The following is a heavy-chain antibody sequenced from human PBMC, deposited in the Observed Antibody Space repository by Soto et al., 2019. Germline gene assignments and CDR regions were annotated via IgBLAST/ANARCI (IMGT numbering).Heavy chain of an antibody. CDR2: IIPMFDIK. V-gene: IGHV1-69*13. CDR3: AKEAGDH. D-gene: IGHD3-10*01. Sequence: ASVKVSCKTSGGNFNTYALTWVRQAPGQGLEWIGGIIPMFDIKNVAQRFQSRVTLNADDSMTTAYMEMTSLRSDDTAVYYCAKEAGDHWGQGTLVTVSS. J-gene: IGHJ4*02. CDR1: GGNFNTYA.